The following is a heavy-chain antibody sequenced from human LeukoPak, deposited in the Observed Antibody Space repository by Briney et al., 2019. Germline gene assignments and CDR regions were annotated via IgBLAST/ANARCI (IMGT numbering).Heavy chain of an antibody. CDR3: ARDRLRASGYDFDY. J-gene: IGHJ4*02. D-gene: IGHD5-12*01. Sequence: PGGSLRLSCAASGFTFSSYSMNWVRQAPGKGLEWVSYISSSSTIYYADSVKGRFTISRDNAKNSLYLQMNSLRAEDTAVYYCARDRLRASGYDFDYWGQGTLVTVSS. V-gene: IGHV3-48*01. CDR2: ISSSSTI. CDR1: GFTFSSYS.